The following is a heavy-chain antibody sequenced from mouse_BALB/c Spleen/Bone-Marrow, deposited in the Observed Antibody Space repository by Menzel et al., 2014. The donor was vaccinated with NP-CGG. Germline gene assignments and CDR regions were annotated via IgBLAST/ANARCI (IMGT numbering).Heavy chain of an antibody. CDR1: GFTFXSYG. V-gene: IGHV5-6-3*01. Sequence: EVMLVESGGGLVQPGGSLKLSCAASGFTFXSYGMSWVRQNIDKRLELVATIKSNGGSTYYPDSVKGRFSTSRDNAKNTLYLQMSSLKSEDTAMYYCTSLSSMITAAWFAYWGQGTLVTISA. D-gene: IGHD2-4*01. CDR3: TSLSSMITAAWFAY. CDR2: IKSNGGST. J-gene: IGHJ3*01.